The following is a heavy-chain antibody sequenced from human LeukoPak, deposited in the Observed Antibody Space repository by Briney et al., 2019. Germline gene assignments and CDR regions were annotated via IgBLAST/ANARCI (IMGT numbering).Heavy chain of an antibody. J-gene: IGHJ5*02. Sequence: PGGSLRLSCAASGFTFNYYAMSWVRQAPGKGLEWVSATSGSGGSTYYADSVKGRFTISRGNSKNTLYLQMNSLRAEDTAVYYCAKDYGDYGGWFDPWGQGTLVTVSS. V-gene: IGHV3-23*01. CDR2: TSGSGGST. CDR3: AKDYGDYGGWFDP. D-gene: IGHD4-17*01. CDR1: GFTFNYYA.